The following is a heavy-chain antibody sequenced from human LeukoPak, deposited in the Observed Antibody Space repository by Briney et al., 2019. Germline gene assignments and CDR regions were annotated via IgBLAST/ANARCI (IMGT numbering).Heavy chain of an antibody. CDR1: GFTFSTFG. CDR2: ISYDGSNQ. D-gene: IGHD3-10*01. J-gene: IGHJ5*02. Sequence: GSLRLSFAASGFTFSTFGMHWVRQAPGTGLEWVAVISYDGSNQYYSDSVKGRFTISRDNSKNTLYLQMNSLRPEDTALYYCAKEHMLRGVIYWFDPWGQGTLVTVSS. CDR3: AKEHMLRGVIYWFDP. V-gene: IGHV3-30*18.